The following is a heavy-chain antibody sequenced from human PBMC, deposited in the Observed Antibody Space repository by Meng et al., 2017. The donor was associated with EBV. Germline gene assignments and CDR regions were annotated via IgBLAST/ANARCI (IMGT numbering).Heavy chain of an antibody. CDR1: GYTFTSYG. CDR2: ISAYNGNT. J-gene: IGHJ4*02. D-gene: IGHD3-22*01. CDR3: ARDGRLYDTPSPFDY. V-gene: IGHV1-18*01. Sequence: QVRRVRVGAEVKKPGASVKVSCKASGYTFTSYGISWVRQAPGQGLEWMGWISAYNGNTNYAQKLQGRVTMTTDTSTSTAYMELRSLRSDDTAVYYCARDGRLYDTPSPFDYWGQGTLVTVSS.